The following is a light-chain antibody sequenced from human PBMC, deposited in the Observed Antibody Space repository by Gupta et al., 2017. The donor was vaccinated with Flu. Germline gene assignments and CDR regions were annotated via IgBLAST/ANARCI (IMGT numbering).Light chain of an antibody. CDR3: SSNTSDKALIVV. V-gene: IGLV2-14*02. CDR2: YGT. CDR1: DVGDYAL. Sequence: DVGDYALGPWYQQPPGKAPQLKIYYGTYRPSGVSSRFSGSKAGNTGSLNISGLQVEDEAYYYCSSNTSDKALIVVFGGGTKLTVL. J-gene: IGLJ2*01.